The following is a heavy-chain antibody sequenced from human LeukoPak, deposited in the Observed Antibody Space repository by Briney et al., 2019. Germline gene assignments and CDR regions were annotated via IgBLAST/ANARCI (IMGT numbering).Heavy chain of an antibody. CDR1: GGSLSSYY. CDR2: IYYSGST. Sequence: SETLSLTCTVPGGSLSSYYWSRIRQPPGKGVEWIGHIYYSGSTNYNPSPKSRVTISVDTSKNQFSLKLSSVTAADTAVYYCARDVRYYGMDVWGQGTTVTVSS. CDR3: ARDVRYYGMDV. V-gene: IGHV4-59*01. J-gene: IGHJ6*02.